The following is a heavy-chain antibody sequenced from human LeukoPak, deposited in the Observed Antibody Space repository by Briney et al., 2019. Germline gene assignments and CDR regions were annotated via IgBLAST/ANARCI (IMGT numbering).Heavy chain of an antibody. CDR3: AREGAHILTGYYDGGEIDY. D-gene: IGHD3-9*01. CDR2: IYYSGST. V-gene: IGHV4-39*02. J-gene: IGHJ4*02. Sequence: PSETLSLTCTVSGGSISSSSYYWGWIRQPPGKGLEWIGSIYYSGSTYYNPSLKSRVTISVDTSKNQFSLKLSSVTAADTAVYYSAREGAHILTGYYDGGEIDYWGQGTLVTVSS. CDR1: GGSISSSSYY.